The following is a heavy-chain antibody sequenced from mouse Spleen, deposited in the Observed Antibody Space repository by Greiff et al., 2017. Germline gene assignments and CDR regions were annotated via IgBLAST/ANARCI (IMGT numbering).Heavy chain of an antibody. V-gene: IGHV1-82*01. J-gene: IGHJ2*01. CDR3: ATGTEDY. CDR2: IYPGDGDT. CDR1: GYAFSSSW. D-gene: IGHD4-1*01. Sequence: QVQLQQSGPELVKPGASVKISCKASGYAFSSSWMNWVKQRPGKGLEWIGRIYPGDGDTNYNGNFKDKATLTADKSSNTAYMQLSSLTSEDSAVYFCATGTEDYWGQGTTLTVSS.